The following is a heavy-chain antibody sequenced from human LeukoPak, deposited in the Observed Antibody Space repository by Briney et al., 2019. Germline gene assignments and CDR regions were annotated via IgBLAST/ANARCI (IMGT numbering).Heavy chain of an antibody. CDR1: GFTFSTYG. D-gene: IGHD4-17*01. Sequence: GRSLRLSCVASGFTFSTYGMHWVRQAPGKGLEWVAIIWYDGTNINYGDSVKGRFTISRDNPKSTLYLQMNSLRAEDTAVYYCAKDRDPTVTTPGVLDYWGQGTLVTVSS. CDR3: AKDRDPTVTTPGVLDY. J-gene: IGHJ4*02. V-gene: IGHV3-33*06. CDR2: IWYDGTNI.